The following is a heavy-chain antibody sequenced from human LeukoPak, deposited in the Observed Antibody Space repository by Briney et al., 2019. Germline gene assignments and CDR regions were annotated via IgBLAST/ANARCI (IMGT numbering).Heavy chain of an antibody. CDR1: GFTFSSYA. CDR2: ISGSGGST. Sequence: PGGSLRLSCAASGFTFSSYAMSWVRQAPGKGLEWVSAISGSGGSTYYADSVKGRFTISRDNSKNTLYLQINSLRAEDTAVYYCAKNYDYVWGSYRHNYFDYWGQGTLVTVSS. D-gene: IGHD3-16*02. V-gene: IGHV3-23*01. CDR3: AKNYDYVWGSYRHNYFDY. J-gene: IGHJ4*02.